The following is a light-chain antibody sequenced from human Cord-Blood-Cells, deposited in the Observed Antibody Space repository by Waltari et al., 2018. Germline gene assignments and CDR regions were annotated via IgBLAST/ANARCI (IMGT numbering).Light chain of an antibody. Sequence: QSALTQPASVSGSPGQSITISCTGTSSDVGSYNLVSWYQQHPGKAPNLMIYEGSKRPSGVSNRFSGSKSGNTASLTISGLQAEDEADYYCCSYVGSSTWVFGGGTKLTVL. CDR3: CSYVGSSTWV. CDR2: EGS. J-gene: IGLJ3*02. CDR1: SSDVGSYNL. V-gene: IGLV2-23*01.